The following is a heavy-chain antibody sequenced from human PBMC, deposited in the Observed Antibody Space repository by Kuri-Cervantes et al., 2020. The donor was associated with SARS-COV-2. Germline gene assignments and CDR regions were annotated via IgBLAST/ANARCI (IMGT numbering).Heavy chain of an antibody. CDR2: ISYDGSNK. Sequence: GESLKISCAASGFTFSSYAMHWVRQAPGKGLEWVAVISYDGSNKYYADSVKGRFTISRDNAKNSLYLQMNSLRAEDTAVYYCARDLYSYGGYLYYYYMDVWGKGTTVTVSS. CDR3: ARDLYSYGGYLYYYYMDV. V-gene: IGHV3-30-3*01. D-gene: IGHD5-18*01. CDR1: GFTFSSYA. J-gene: IGHJ6*03.